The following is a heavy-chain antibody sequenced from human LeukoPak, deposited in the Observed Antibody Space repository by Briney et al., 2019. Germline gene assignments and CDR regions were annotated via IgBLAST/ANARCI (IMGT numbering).Heavy chain of an antibody. J-gene: IGHJ4*02. V-gene: IGHV3-21*01. CDR1: GFNFDDYN. D-gene: IGHD2-2*01. CDR3: ARGDRDLYCSSTSCYPVL. Sequence: GGSLRLSCAASGFNFDDYNMNWVRQAPGKGLEWVSSISSSSSYIYYADSVKGRFTISRDNAKNSLYLQMNSLRAEDTAVYYCARGDRDLYCSSTSCYPVLGGQGTLVTVSS. CDR2: ISSSSSYI.